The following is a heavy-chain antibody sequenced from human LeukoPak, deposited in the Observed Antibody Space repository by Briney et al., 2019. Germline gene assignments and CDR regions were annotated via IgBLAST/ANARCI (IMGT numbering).Heavy chain of an antibody. J-gene: IGHJ4*02. CDR3: ASEGGYCSGGSCYSDY. Sequence: GGSLRLSCAASGFTFSSYAMSWVRQAPGKGLEWVSAISGSGGSTYYADSVKGRFTISRDNSKNTLYLQMNSLRAEDTAVYYCASEGGYCSGGSCYSDYWGQGTLVTVSS. V-gene: IGHV3-23*01. D-gene: IGHD2-15*01. CDR1: GFTFSSYA. CDR2: ISGSGGST.